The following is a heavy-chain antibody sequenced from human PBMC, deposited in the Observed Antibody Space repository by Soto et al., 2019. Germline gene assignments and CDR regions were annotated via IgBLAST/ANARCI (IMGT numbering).Heavy chain of an antibody. CDR2: IYYSGST. J-gene: IGHJ4*02. V-gene: IGHV4-59*01. Sequence: QVQLQESGPGLVKPSETLSLTCTVSGVSISSYYWSWILQPPGKGLEWLGSIYYSGSTNYNPSLRSRVTISVDTSQNQFYLMLSSVTAADTAVYYCARGVRWQWLAPDYFDYWGPGTLVTVSS. D-gene: IGHD6-19*01. CDR3: ARGVRWQWLAPDYFDY. CDR1: GVSISSYY.